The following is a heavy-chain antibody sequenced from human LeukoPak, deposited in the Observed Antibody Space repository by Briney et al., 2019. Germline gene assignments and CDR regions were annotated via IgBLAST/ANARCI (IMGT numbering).Heavy chain of an antibody. CDR3: ARGGYNNKFQYYFDY. V-gene: IGHV1-2*02. Sequence: ASVKVSCKASGYTFTGYYMHWVRQAPGQGLEWMGWINPNSGGTNYAQKFQGRVTMTRDTSISTAYMELSRLRSDDTAVYYCARGGYNNKFQYYFDYWGQGTLVTVSS. D-gene: IGHD5-24*01. CDR2: INPNSGGT. CDR1: GYTFTGYY. J-gene: IGHJ4*02.